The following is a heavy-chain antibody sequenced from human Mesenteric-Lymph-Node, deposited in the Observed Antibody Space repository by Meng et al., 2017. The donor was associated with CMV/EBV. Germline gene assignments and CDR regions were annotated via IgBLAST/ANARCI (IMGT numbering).Heavy chain of an antibody. Sequence: GESLKISCAASGFTFSRYWMSWVRQAPGKGLEWVANIKEDGSDKYYVDSVKGRFTISKDNAKNSLFLQMNSLRAEDTAVYYCARDLPGYGGWFGPWGQGTLVTVSS. CDR2: IKEDGSDK. J-gene: IGHJ5*02. CDR1: GFTFSRYW. D-gene: IGHD5-18*01. CDR3: ARDLPGYGGWFGP. V-gene: IGHV3-7*01.